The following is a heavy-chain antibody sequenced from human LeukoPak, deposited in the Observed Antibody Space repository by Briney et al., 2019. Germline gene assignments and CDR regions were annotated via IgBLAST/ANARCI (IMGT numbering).Heavy chain of an antibody. CDR2: IDWDDDK. Sequence: SGPTLVNPTQSLTLTCTFSGFSLSTSGMCGSGVRQPPGKALEWLARIDWDDDKYYNSSMKNRLTISKDTSKNQVVLTMTDMDPVDTATYYCARNKWNFVDYWGQGTLVTVSS. D-gene: IGHD1-7*01. CDR1: GFSLSTSGMC. J-gene: IGHJ4*02. V-gene: IGHV2-70*11. CDR3: ARNKWNFVDY.